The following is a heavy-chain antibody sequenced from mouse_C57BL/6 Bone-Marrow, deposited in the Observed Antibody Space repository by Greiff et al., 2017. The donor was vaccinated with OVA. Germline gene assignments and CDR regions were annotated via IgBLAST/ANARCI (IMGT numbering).Heavy chain of an antibody. V-gene: IGHV3-6*01. CDR1: GYSITSGYY. CDR3: AIYSNYGWFAY. Sequence: EVQLQESGPGLVKPSQSLSLTCSVTGYSITSGYYWNWIRQFPGNKLAWMGYISYDGSNNYNPSLKNRISITRDTSKNQFFLKLNSVTTEDTATYYCAIYSNYGWFAYWGQGTLVTVSA. CDR2: ISYDGSN. D-gene: IGHD2-5*01. J-gene: IGHJ3*01.